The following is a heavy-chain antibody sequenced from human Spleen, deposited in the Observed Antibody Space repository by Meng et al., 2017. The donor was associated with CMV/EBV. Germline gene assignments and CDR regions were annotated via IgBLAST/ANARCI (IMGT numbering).Heavy chain of an antibody. CDR2: ISYNGSNK. D-gene: IGHD6-6*01. V-gene: IGHV3-30-3*01. J-gene: IGHJ3*02. CDR1: GFIFSNYA. CDR3: VRDPSVAARIGTFDI. Sequence: GESLKISCAASGFIFSNYAMHWVRQAPGKGLKWVAVISYNGSNKYYADSVKGRFTISRENSKKTQYLQMNSLRAEDTAVFYCVRDPSVAARIGTFDIWGQGTRVTVSS.